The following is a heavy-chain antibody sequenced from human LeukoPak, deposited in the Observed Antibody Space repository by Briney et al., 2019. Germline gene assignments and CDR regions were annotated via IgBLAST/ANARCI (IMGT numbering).Heavy chain of an antibody. CDR2: ISSSGSTI. CDR1: GFTFSSYE. CDR3: VELGITMIGGV. D-gene: IGHD3-10*02. V-gene: IGHV3-48*03. J-gene: IGHJ6*04. Sequence: PGGSLRLSCAASGFTFSSYEMNWVRQAPGKGLEWVSYISSSGSTIYYADSVKGRFTISRDNAKNSLHLQMNSLRAEDTAVYYCVELGITMIGGVWGKGTTVTISS.